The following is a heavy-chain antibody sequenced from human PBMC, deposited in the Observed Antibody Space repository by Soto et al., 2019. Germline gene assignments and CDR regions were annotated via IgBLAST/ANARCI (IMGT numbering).Heavy chain of an antibody. V-gene: IGHV4-61*03. D-gene: IGHD3-3*01. CDR1: GGSVSSGSYY. CDR3: ARDGAVRVLESPCHHRARPDYGMDV. J-gene: IGHJ6*02. Sequence: QVQLQESGPGLVKPSETLSLTCTVSGGSVSSGSYYWSWIRQPPGKGLEWIGYIYYSGSTNYNPSRKSRVTISVDTSKNHFSLKLSSVTAADTAVYYCARDGAVRVLESPCHHRARPDYGMDVWGQGTTVTVSS. CDR2: IYYSGST.